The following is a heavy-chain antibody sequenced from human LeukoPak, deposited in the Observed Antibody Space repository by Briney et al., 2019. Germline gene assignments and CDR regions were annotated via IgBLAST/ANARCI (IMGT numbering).Heavy chain of an antibody. CDR3: AKLANDYGGNSVDY. J-gene: IGHJ4*02. V-gene: IGHV3-11*01. CDR2: ISSSGSTI. D-gene: IGHD4-23*01. Sequence: GGSLRLSCAAFGFTFSDYYMSWIRQAPGKGLEWVSYISSSGSTIYYADSVKGRFTISRDNAKNSLYLQMNSLRAEDTAVYYCAKLANDYGGNSVDYWGQGTLVTVSS. CDR1: GFTFSDYY.